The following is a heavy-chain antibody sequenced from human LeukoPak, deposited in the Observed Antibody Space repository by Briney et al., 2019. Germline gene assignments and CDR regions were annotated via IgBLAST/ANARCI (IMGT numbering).Heavy chain of an antibody. CDR1: GGPISSGSYY. CDR3: ARDRSWGFYGGNSLYYYYYMDV. D-gene: IGHD4-23*01. Sequence: KPSETLSLTCTVSGGPISSGSYYWSWIRQPAGKGLEWIGRIYTSGSTNYNPSLKSRVTISVDTSKNQFSLKLSSVTAADTAVYYCARDRSWGFYGGNSLYYYYYMDVWGKGTTVTVSS. J-gene: IGHJ6*03. CDR2: IYTSGST. V-gene: IGHV4-61*02.